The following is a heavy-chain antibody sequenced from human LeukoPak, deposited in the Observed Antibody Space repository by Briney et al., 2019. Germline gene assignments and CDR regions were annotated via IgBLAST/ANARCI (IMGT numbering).Heavy chain of an antibody. CDR3: ARVLSTTVVTPGFDY. CDR2: ISSSSSYI. Sequence: GGSLRLSCAASGFTFSSYSMNWVRQAPGKGLEWVSSISSSSSYIYYADPVKGRFTISRDNAKNSLYLQMNSLRAEDTAVYYCARVLSTTVVTPGFDYWGQGTLVTVSS. CDR1: GFTFSSYS. J-gene: IGHJ4*02. V-gene: IGHV3-21*01. D-gene: IGHD4-23*01.